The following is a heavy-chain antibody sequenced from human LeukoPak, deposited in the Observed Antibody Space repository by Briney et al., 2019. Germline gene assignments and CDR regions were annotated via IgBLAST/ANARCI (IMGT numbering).Heavy chain of an antibody. D-gene: IGHD5-18*01. CDR3: ARDRGYSYFDY. V-gene: IGHV3-33*01. Sequence: GGSLRLSCAASGFTFSYYGIHWVRQAPGKGLEWVAIIWYDGSNKYYADSVKGRFTISRDNSKNTLYLQMNSLRAEDTAVYYCARDRGYSYFDYWGQGTLVTVSS. CDR2: IWYDGSNK. J-gene: IGHJ4*02. CDR1: GFTFSYYG.